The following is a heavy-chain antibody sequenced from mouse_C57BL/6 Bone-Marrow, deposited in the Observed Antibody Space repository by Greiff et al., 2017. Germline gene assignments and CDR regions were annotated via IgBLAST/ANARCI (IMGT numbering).Heavy chain of an antibody. CDR1: GYTFTDYY. Sequence: VQLQQSGPVLVKPGASVKMSCKASGYTFTDYYMNWVKQSHGKSLEWIGVINPYNGGTSYNQKFKGKATLTVDKSSSTAYMELNSLTSEDSAVYYCARERNYYGSPYAMDYWGQGTSVTVSS. V-gene: IGHV1-19*01. CDR3: ARERNYYGSPYAMDY. J-gene: IGHJ4*01. D-gene: IGHD1-1*01. CDR2: INPYNGGT.